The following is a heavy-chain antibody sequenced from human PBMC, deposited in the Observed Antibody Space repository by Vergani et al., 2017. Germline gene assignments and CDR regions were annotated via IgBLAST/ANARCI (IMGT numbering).Heavy chain of an antibody. CDR3: ARDFAGECNSDRCYTGGL. Sequence: QVQLVQSGAEMKKPGASVKVSCKASGYTFTAYGISWVRQAPGLGLEWLGWITAYNGDPKYTRRLQDRITLTTDPSTATVYLELRSLRSDDTAVYYCARDFAGECNSDRCYTGGLWGQGTLVTVSS. CDR1: GYTFTAYG. CDR2: ITAYNGDP. V-gene: IGHV1-18*01. D-gene: IGHD2/OR15-2a*01. J-gene: IGHJ1*01.